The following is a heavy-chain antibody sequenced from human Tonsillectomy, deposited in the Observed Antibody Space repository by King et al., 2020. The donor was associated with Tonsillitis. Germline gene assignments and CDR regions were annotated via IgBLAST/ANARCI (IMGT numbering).Heavy chain of an antibody. Sequence: VQLQESGPGLVKPSQTLSLTCTVSGGSISSGGYYWSWIRQHPGKGLEWIGCIYYSGSPYYTPSLKSRLTISLDTSKNTFSLKLSSVTAADTAVYYCAGVVDQLLLTGVHYFDSWGQGTLVTVSS. CDR2: IYYSGSP. J-gene: IGHJ4*02. D-gene: IGHD2-2*01. V-gene: IGHV4-31*03. CDR1: GGSISSGGYY. CDR3: AGVVDQLLLTGVHYFDS.